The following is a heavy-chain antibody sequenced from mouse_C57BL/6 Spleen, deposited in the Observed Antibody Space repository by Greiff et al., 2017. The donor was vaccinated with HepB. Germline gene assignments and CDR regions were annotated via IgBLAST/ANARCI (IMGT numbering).Heavy chain of an antibody. CDR3: VSTCTRHWFAY. CDR1: GYTFTSYW. CDR2: IHPNSGST. J-gene: IGHJ3*01. D-gene: IGHD1-1*01. Sequence: QVQLQQPGAELVKPGASVKLSCKASGYTFTSYWMHWVKQRPGQGLEWIGMIHPNSGSTNYNEKFKSKATLTVDKSSSTAYMQLSSLTSEDSAVYYCVSTCTRHWFAYWGQGTLVTVSA. V-gene: IGHV1-64*01.